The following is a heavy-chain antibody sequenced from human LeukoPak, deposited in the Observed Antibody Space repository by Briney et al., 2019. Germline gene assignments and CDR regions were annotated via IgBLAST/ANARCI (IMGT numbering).Heavy chain of an antibody. CDR2: ITPNSGGT. J-gene: IGHJ6*03. Sequence: ASVKVSCKASGYTFTAYYMHWVRQAPGQGLEWMGWITPNSGGTKYAQRFQGRVTMTRDTSISTAYMELSGLRSDDTAVYYCARDLRPGYFYYYMDVWGKGTTVTVSS. V-gene: IGHV1-2*02. CDR1: GYTFTAYY. CDR3: ARDLRPGYFYYYMDV. D-gene: IGHD1-1*01.